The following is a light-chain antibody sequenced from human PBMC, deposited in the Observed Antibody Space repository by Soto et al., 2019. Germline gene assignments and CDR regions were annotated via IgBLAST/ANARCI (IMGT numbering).Light chain of an antibody. CDR3: QSYDSRLSGSG. CDR1: SSNIGAGYD. V-gene: IGLV1-40*01. Sequence: QSVLTQPPSVSGAPGQRVTISCTGSSSNIGAGYDVHWYQQLPGTAPKLLIYVNSNRPSGVPDRFSGSKSGTSASLAITGLQAEDEADYYCQSYDSRLSGSGFGGGTKVTVL. CDR2: VNS. J-gene: IGLJ2*01.